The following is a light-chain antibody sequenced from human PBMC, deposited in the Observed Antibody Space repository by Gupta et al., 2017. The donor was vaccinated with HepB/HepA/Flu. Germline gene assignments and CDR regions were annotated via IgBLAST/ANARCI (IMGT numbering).Light chain of an antibody. CDR2: GAS. CDR3: QQYGSSPPTT. Sequence: EIVLTQSPCTLSLSPGERATLPCRASQSVSSSYLAWYQQKPGQAPRLLIYGASSRATGIPDRFSGSGSGTDFTLTISRLEPEDFAVYYCQQYGSSPPTTFGQGTKVEIK. V-gene: IGKV3-20*01. CDR1: QSVSSSY. J-gene: IGKJ1*01.